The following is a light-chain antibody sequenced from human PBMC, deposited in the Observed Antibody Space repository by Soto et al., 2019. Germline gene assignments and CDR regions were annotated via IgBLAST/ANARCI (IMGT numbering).Light chain of an antibody. J-gene: IGKJ4*01. CDR3: QQANSFPFT. V-gene: IGKV1-5*03. CDR2: KAS. CDR1: QTISSW. Sequence: DIQMTQSPSTLSGSVGDRVTITCRASQTISSWLAWYQQKPGKAPKLLIYKASTLKSGVPSRFSGSGSGTEFTLTISSLQPEDFATYYCQQANSFPFTFGGGTKVDI.